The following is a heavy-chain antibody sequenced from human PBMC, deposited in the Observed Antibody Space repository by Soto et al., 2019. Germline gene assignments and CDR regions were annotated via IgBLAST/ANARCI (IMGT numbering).Heavy chain of an antibody. J-gene: IGHJ6*02. CDR3: ARVLGATTHRHSREAIYYYYYGMDV. D-gene: IGHD1-26*01. CDR2: IKGDVCHT. V-gene: IGHV3-7*02. CDR1: EFSFSNYW. Sequence: PLRLSCSFSEFSFSNYWMTWVLKSPFKLLEFLSNIKGDVCHTEYDDAVRGRFTISRDNAKNSLYLQMNSLRAEDTAVYYCARVLGATTHRHSREAIYYYYYGMDVWGQGTTVTVSS.